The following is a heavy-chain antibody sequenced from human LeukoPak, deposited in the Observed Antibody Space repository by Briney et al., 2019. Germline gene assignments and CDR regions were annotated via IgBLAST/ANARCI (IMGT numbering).Heavy chain of an antibody. J-gene: IGHJ4*02. D-gene: IGHD6-13*01. CDR1: GFTFSSYA. CDR2: ISGSGGST. V-gene: IGHV3-23*01. CDR3: AKGGSWYYFDY. Sequence: QTGGSLRLYCAASGFTFSSYAMSWVRQAPGQGLESVSAISGSGGSTYYADSVKSRFTISRDNSKNTLYLQMSSLRAEDTAVYYRAKGGSWYYFDYWGQGTLVTVSS.